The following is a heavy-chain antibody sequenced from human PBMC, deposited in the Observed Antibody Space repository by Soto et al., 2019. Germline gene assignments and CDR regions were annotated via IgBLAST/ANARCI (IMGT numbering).Heavy chain of an antibody. D-gene: IGHD2-15*01. CDR2: INSDGSST. J-gene: IGHJ4*02. CDR1: GFTFSSYW. Sequence: EVQLVESGGGLVQPGESLRLSCAASGFTFSSYWMHWVRQAPGKGLVWVSRINSDGSSTSYAGSVKGRFTISRDNAKNTLYLQMNSLRAEDTAVYYCVRTSLVVAAATREAYWGQGALVIVSS. CDR3: VRTSLVVAAATREAY. V-gene: IGHV3-74*01.